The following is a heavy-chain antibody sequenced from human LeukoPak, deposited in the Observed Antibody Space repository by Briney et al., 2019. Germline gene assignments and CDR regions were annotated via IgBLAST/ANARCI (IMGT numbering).Heavy chain of an antibody. V-gene: IGHV3-23*01. CDR1: GFTFSSYA. D-gene: IGHD6-19*01. J-gene: IGHJ4*02. CDR2: ISGSGGST. Sequence: PGGSLRLSCAASGFTFSSYAMSWVRQAPGKGLEWVSAISGSGGSTYYADSVKGRFTISRDNSKNTLYLQMNSLRAEDTAVYYCARDWAVAGTGFDYWGQGTLVTVSS. CDR3: ARDWAVAGTGFDY.